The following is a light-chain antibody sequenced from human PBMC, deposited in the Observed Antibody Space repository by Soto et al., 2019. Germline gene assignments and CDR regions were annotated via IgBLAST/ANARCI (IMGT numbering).Light chain of an antibody. CDR1: RSNIGAGYD. V-gene: IGLV1-40*01. CDR3: QSYDSSLSGSGV. CDR2: GNS. Sequence: QSVLTQPPSVSGAPGQRVTIAWTASRSNIGAGYDVHWYQQLPGTAPKLLIYGNSNRPSGVPDRFSGSKSGTSASLAITGLQAEDEADYYCQSYDSSLSGSGVFGGGTKLTVL. J-gene: IGLJ3*02.